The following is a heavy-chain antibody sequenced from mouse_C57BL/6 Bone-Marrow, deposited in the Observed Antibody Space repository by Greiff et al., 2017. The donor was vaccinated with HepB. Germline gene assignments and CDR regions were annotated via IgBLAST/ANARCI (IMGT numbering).Heavy chain of an antibody. D-gene: IGHD2-2*01. V-gene: IGHV1-50*01. J-gene: IGHJ3*01. CDR2: IDPSDSYT. CDR3: ARSGGYVPFAY. Sequence: VQLQQPGAELVKPGASVKLSCKASGYTFTSYWMQWVKQRPGQGLEWIGEIDPSDSYTNYNQKFKGKATLTVDTSSSTAYMQLSSLTSEDSAVYYCARSGGYVPFAYWGQGTLVTVSA. CDR1: GYTFTSYW.